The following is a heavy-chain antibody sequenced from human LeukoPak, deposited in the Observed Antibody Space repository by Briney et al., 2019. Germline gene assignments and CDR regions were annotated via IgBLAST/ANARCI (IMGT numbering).Heavy chain of an antibody. V-gene: IGHV3-74*01. CDR2: ISHDGSRI. J-gene: IGHJ4*02. CDR1: GFTFSSYW. Sequence: GGSLRLSCAASGFTFSSYWMYWVRQTPEKGLVWVSGISHDGSRIRYADSVKGRFTISRDSSKNTLYLQMNSLRAEDTAVYYCARSGSSWTFDYWGQGTLVTVS. D-gene: IGHD6-13*01. CDR3: ARSGSSWTFDY.